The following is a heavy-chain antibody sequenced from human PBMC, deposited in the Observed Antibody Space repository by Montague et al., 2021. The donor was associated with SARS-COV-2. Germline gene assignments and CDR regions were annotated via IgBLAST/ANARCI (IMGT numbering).Heavy chain of an antibody. J-gene: IGHJ4*02. V-gene: IGHV4-39*07. CDR3: ARDEYNRYWYKY. CDR1: AGSLSSRSYY. CDR2: VDSAGST. Sequence: SETLSLTCTVSAGSLSSRSYYWGWIRQPPGMGLQWIVGVDSAGSTYYTPSLKSRVTISLDTSKNQFSLKLSSVTAADTAVYYCARDEYNRYWYKYWGQGALVTVSS. D-gene: IGHD2-8*02.